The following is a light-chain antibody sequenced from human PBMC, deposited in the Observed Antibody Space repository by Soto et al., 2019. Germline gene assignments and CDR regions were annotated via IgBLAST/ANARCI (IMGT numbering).Light chain of an antibody. CDR1: QSVSTY. CDR3: QQHNQWPIT. CDR2: GAS. V-gene: IGKV3D-15*01. J-gene: IGKJ1*01. Sequence: EIVLTQSPATLSLSPGERATLSCRASQSVSTYLAWYQHKPGQAPRLLIYGASSRATGIPDRFSGSGSGTEFTLTINSLQSEDSAVYYCQQHNQWPITFGQGTKVDI.